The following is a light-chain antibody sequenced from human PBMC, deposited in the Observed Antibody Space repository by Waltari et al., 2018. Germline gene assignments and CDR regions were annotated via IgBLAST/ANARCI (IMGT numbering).Light chain of an antibody. CDR3: GSYSSTNTVV. CDR2: DVT. CDR1: SRDVGSSNF. V-gene: IGLV2-14*03. J-gene: IGLJ3*02. Sequence: QSALTQPASVSGSPGPSVTISCTGTSRDVGSSNFVSCYQQHPGRAPKLMIYDVTHRPSGVSTRFSGSKSGDTASLTISGLQAADEAEYYCGSYSSTNTVVFGGGTQLTV.